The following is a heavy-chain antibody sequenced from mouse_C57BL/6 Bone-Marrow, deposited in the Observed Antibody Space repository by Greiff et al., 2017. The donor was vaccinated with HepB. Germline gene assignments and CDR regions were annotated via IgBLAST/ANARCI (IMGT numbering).Heavy chain of an antibody. V-gene: IGHV5-9*01. CDR2: ISGGGGNT. CDR1: GFTFSSYT. D-gene: IGHD3-2*02. Sequence: EVQVVESGGGLVKPGGSLKLSCAASGFTFSSYTMSLVRQTPETRLEWVATISGGGGNTYYPDSVKGRFTISRDNAKNTLYMQMSSLRSEDTALYYCERHIDSAGFFGYGGQGTLVTVYA. J-gene: IGHJ3*01. CDR3: ERHIDSAGFFGY.